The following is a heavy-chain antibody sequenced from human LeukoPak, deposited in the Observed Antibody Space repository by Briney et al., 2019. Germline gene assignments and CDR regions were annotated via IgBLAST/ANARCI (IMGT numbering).Heavy chain of an antibody. Sequence: ASVKVSCKASGYTFTSYYMHWVRQAPGQGLEWMGIINPSGGSTSYAQKFQGRVTMTRNTSISTAYMELSSLRSEDTAVYYCARGPTMVRGVIITDNWFDPWGQGTLVTVSS. D-gene: IGHD3-10*01. CDR2: INPSGGST. J-gene: IGHJ5*02. V-gene: IGHV1-46*01. CDR3: ARGPTMVRGVIITDNWFDP. CDR1: GYTFTSYY.